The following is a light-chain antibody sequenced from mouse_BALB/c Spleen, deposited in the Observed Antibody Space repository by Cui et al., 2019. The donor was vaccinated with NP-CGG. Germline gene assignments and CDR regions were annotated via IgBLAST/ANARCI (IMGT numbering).Light chain of an antibody. CDR2: GTN. V-gene: IGLV1*01. CDR3: ALWYSNHWV. CDR1: TGAVTTNNF. J-gene: IGLJ1*01. Sequence: QAVLLQELALTTSPGETVTLTCRSSTGAVTTNNFANWVQEKPDHLFTGLIGGTNNRAPGVPARFSGSLIGDKAALTITGAQTEDEAIYFCALWYSNHWVFGGGTKLTVL.